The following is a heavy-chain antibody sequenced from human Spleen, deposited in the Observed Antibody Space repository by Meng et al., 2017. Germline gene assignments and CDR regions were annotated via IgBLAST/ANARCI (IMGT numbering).Heavy chain of an antibody. J-gene: IGHJ4*02. D-gene: IGHD5-18*01. CDR2: INHSGST. V-gene: IGHV4-34*01. CDR3: ARVAGYSYGYTHDY. CDR1: GGSFSDYY. Sequence: SETLSLTCVVSGGSFSDYYWSWIRQPPGKGLEWIGEINHSGSTNYNPSLKSRVTISVDTSKNQFSLKLSSVTAADTAVYYCARVAGYSYGYTHDYWGQGTLVTVSS.